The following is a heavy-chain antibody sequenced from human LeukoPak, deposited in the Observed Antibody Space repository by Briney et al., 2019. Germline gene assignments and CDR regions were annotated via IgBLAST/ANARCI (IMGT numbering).Heavy chain of an antibody. D-gene: IGHD2-21*02. V-gene: IGHV3-30*19. CDR2: ISYDGSNK. CDR3: ARDSAVVTAMAWYFDY. J-gene: IGHJ4*02. Sequence: PGGSLRLSCAASGFTFSSYGMHWVRQAPGKGLEWVAVISYDGSNKYYADSVKGRFTISRDNSKNTLYLQMNSLRAEDTAVYYCARDSAVVTAMAWYFDYWGQGTLVTVSS. CDR1: GFTFSSYG.